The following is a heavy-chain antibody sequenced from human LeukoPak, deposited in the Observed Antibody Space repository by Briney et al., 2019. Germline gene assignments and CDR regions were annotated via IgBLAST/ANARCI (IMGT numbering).Heavy chain of an antibody. V-gene: IGHV4-39*01. Sequence: SETLSLTRTCTGCSIRQLAKYGVWLPRSPGEGLEWLRSVCYGSTYYNPSFGGRVTVSLDMSKNQLYLRLTSVTAADSAVYYCARQQVIVVVEAAQFEFWGQGMLVTVSS. D-gene: IGHD2-15*01. J-gene: IGHJ4*02. CDR2: VCYGST. CDR3: ARQQVIVVVEAAQFEF. CDR1: GCSIRQLAKY.